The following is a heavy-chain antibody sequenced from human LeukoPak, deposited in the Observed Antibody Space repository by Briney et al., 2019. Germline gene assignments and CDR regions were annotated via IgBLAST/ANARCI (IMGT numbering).Heavy chain of an antibody. CDR3: ASRNYYFDY. Sequence: GGSLRLSCAASGFTFTSYWMSWVRQAPGKGLEWVTNIKQDGSEEYYVDSVKGRFTISRDNSKNTLYLQMNGLRAEDTAVYYCASRNYYFDYWGQGTLVTVSS. D-gene: IGHD4-11*01. J-gene: IGHJ4*02. V-gene: IGHV3-7*03. CDR1: GFTFTSYW. CDR2: IKQDGSEE.